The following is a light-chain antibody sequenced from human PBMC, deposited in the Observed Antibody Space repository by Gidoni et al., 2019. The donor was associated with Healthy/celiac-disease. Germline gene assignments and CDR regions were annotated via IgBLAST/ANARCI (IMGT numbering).Light chain of an antibody. CDR1: QSVSSSY. CDR2: GAS. Sequence: EIVLTQSPGTLSLSPGERATLSCRASQSVSSSYLAWYQQKPGQAPRLLIYGASSRATGIPDMFSGSGSGTDFTLTISRLGPEDFAVYYCQQYGSSPPITFGQGTRLEIK. J-gene: IGKJ5*01. V-gene: IGKV3-20*01. CDR3: QQYGSSPPIT.